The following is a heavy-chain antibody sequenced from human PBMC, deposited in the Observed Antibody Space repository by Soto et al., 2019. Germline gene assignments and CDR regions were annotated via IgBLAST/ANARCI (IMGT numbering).Heavy chain of an antibody. CDR2: IYYSGST. D-gene: IGHD6-13*01. V-gene: IGHV4-39*01. Sequence: QLQLQESGPGLVKPSETLSLTCTVSGGSISSSSYYWGWIRQPPGKGLEWIGSIYYSGSTYYNPSLKSRVTISVDTSKNQFSVKLSSVTAADTAVYYCARRRGAAAGINWFDPWGQGTLVTVSS. J-gene: IGHJ5*02. CDR1: GGSISSSSYY. CDR3: ARRRGAAAGINWFDP.